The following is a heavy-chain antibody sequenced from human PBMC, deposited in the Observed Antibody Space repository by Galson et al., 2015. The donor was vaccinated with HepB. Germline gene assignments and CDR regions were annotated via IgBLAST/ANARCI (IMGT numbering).Heavy chain of an antibody. CDR1: GFTVSSNY. V-gene: IGHV3-53*01. Sequence: SLRLSCAASGFTVSSNYMSWVRQAPGKGLEWVSVIYSGGSTYYADSVKGRSTISRDNSKNTLYLQMNSLRAEDTAVYYCAREANWGSGRIDYWGQGTLVTVSS. CDR3: AREANWGSGRIDY. J-gene: IGHJ4*02. D-gene: IGHD7-27*01. CDR2: IYSGGST.